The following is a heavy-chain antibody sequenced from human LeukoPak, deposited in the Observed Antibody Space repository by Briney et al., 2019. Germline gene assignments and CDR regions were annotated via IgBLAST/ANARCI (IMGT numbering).Heavy chain of an antibody. D-gene: IGHD3-10*02. J-gene: IGHJ6*02. V-gene: IGHV3-74*03. Sequence: GRSLRLSCAASGFTLNTYWMNWVRQAPGKGLVWVSRINSDGSSLTYADSVKGRFTVSRDNAKNTLYLQMNSLRAEDTAVYYCTRDLRMDYYYVDYYYYGMDVWGQGTTVTVSS. CDR3: TRDLRMDYYYVDYYYYGMDV. CDR1: GFTLNTYW. CDR2: INSDGSSL.